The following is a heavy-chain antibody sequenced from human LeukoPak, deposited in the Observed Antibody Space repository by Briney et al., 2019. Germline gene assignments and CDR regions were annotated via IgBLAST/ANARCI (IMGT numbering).Heavy chain of an antibody. J-gene: IGHJ4*02. CDR2: ISNSGSRT. V-gene: IGHV3-21*01. Sequence: PGGSLRLSCAASGFTFRSYSMIWVRQAPGRGLEWVSSISNSGSRTYQADSEKGRFTISRDNAKNSLYLQMNSLRAEDTAVYYCARSIAVAGYDYWGQGTLVTVSS. CDR3: ARSIAVAGYDY. D-gene: IGHD6-19*01. CDR1: GFTFRSYS.